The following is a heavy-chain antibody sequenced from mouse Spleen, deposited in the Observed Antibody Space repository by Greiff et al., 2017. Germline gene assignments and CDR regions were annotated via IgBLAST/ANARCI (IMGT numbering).Heavy chain of an antibody. J-gene: IGHJ2*01. CDR2: ILPGSGII. CDR3: ASGRGVDY. V-gene: IGHV1-9*01. CDR1: GYTFTGYW. Sequence: VQLQQSGAELMKPGASVKLSCKATGYTFTGYWIEWVKQRPGHGLEWIGEILPGSGIINYNDKFKDKATFTADTSSNTAYMQLTSLTTEDSAIYYCASGRGVDYWGQGTTLTVSS.